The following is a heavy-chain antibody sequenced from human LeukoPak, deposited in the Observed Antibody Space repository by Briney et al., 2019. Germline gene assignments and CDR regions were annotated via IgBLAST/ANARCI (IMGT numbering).Heavy chain of an antibody. J-gene: IGHJ4*02. CDR3: ARVIDVAAAGYFDS. D-gene: IGHD6-13*01. Sequence: MPSETLSLTCTVSGFSITTDYYWAWIRQPPGQGLEWIGTIFRIGSTYYNPSLKSRVTISVDTSKNQFSLKLSSVTAADTALYYCARVIDVAAAGYFDSWGQGTQVTVSS. V-gene: IGHV4-38-2*02. CDR1: GFSITTDYY. CDR2: IFRIGST.